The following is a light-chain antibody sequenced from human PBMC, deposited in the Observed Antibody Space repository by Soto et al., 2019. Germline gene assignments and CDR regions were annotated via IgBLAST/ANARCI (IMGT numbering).Light chain of an antibody. J-gene: IGLJ1*01. Sequence: QSALTQPPSVSGSPGQSVAISCTGTSSDIGAYNRVSWYQQPPGTAPKLMIYDVNNRPSGVPDRFSGSKSGNTASLTISGLQADDEADYYCSSFTSSNTYVFGTGTKPPS. CDR1: SSDIGAYNR. CDR3: SSFTSSNTYV. CDR2: DVN. V-gene: IGLV2-18*02.